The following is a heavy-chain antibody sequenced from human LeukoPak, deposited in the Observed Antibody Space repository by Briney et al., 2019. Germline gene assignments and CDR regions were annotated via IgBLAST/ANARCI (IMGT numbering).Heavy chain of an antibody. J-gene: IGHJ4*02. V-gene: IGHV4-4*07. Sequence: PSETLSLTCTVSGGSISSYYWSWIRQPAGKGLEWIGRIYTSGSTNYNASLKSRVSMSVDTSTNQFSLKLSSVTAADTAVFYCARENSGSYREFDYWGQGTLVTVSS. CDR3: ARENSGSYREFDY. CDR2: IYTSGST. CDR1: GGSISSYY. D-gene: IGHD1-26*01.